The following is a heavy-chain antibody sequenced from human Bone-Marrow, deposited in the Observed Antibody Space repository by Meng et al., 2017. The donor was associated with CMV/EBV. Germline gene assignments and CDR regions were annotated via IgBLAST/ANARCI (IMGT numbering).Heavy chain of an antibody. CDR3: AREGKGGAARRHYGMAV. Sequence: GGSLRLSCAASGFTFSSYAMHWVRQAPGKGLEWVAVISYDGSNKYYADSVKGRFTISRDNSKNTLYLQMNSLRAEDTAVYYCAREGKGGAARRHYGMAVWGQGTTVTVSS. V-gene: IGHV3-30*04. CDR1: GFTFSSYA. D-gene: IGHD6-6*01. J-gene: IGHJ6*01. CDR2: ISYDGSNK.